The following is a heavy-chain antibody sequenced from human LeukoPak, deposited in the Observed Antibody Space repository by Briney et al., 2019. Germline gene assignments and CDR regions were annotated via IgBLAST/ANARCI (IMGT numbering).Heavy chain of an antibody. CDR1: GFTVSSNY. CDR2: IYSGGST. Sequence: PGGSLRLSCAASGFTVSSNYMSWVRQAPGKGLEWVSVIYSGGSTYYADSVKGRFTISRDNSKNTLYLQMNSLRSEDTAVYYCALLLEPAARLLVDYWGQGTLVTVSS. J-gene: IGHJ4*02. CDR3: ALLLEPAARLLVDY. D-gene: IGHD2-2*01. V-gene: IGHV3-53*05.